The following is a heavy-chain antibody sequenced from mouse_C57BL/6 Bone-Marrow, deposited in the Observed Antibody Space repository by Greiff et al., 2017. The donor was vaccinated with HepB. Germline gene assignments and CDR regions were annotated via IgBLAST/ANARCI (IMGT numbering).Heavy chain of an antibody. CDR2: INPRSGNT. CDR3: ASRGLYYPQWGFAY. V-gene: IGHV1-81*01. J-gene: IGHJ3*01. Sequence: VQLVESGAELARPGASVKLSCKASGYTFTSDGISWVKQSTGQGLEWIGEINPRSGNTYYNEKFKGKATLTADKSSSTAYMELRSLTSEDSAVYFCASRGLYYPQWGFAYWGQGTLVTVSA. D-gene: IGHD1-1*01. CDR1: GYTFTSDG.